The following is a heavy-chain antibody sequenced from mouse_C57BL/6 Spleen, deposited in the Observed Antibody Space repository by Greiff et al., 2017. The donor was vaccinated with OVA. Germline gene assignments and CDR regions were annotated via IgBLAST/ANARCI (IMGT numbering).Heavy chain of an antibody. CDR3: ARQGEMDY. CDR1: GFTFSDYG. V-gene: IGHV5-17*01. CDR2: ISSGSSTI. Sequence: VQLQQSGGGLVKPGGSLKLSCAASGFTFSDYGMHWVRQAPEKGLEWVAYISSGSSTIYYADTVKGRFTISRDNAKNTLFLQMTSLRSEDTAMYYCARQGEMDYWGQGTSVTVSS. J-gene: IGHJ4*01.